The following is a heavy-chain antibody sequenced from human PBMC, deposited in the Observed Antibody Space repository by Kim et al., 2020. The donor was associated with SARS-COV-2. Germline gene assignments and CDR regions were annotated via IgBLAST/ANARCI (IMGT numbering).Heavy chain of an antibody. V-gene: IGHV3-48*03. J-gene: IGHJ4*02. D-gene: IGHD3-16*02. Sequence: GRFTISRDNAKNSLYLQMNSLRAEDTAVYYCAVNRHYDYVWGSYRHEIDYWGQGTLVTVSS. CDR3: AVNRHYDYVWGSYRHEIDY.